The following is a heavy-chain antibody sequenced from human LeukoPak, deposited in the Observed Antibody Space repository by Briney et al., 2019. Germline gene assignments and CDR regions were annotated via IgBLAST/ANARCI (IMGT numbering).Heavy chain of an antibody. CDR2: IYYSGST. Sequence: PSETPSLTCTVSGGSISSYYWSWIRQPPGKGLEWIGYIYYSGSTNYNPSLKSRVTISVDTSKSQFSLELSSVTAADTAVYYCARVDTAMVHFDYWGQGTLVTVSS. CDR1: GGSISSYY. V-gene: IGHV4-59*01. CDR3: ARVDTAMVHFDY. D-gene: IGHD5-18*01. J-gene: IGHJ4*02.